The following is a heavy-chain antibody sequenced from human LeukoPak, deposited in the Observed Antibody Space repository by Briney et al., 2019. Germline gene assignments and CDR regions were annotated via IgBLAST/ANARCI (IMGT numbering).Heavy chain of an antibody. V-gene: IGHV3-30*19. Sequence: GGSLRLSCAASGFTFSSYGMHWVRQAPGKGLEWVAVISYDGSNKYYADSVKGRFTISRDNSKNTLYLQMNSLRAEDTAVYYCARDSGLGGVTYHHLDYWGQGTLVTVSS. J-gene: IGHJ4*02. CDR2: ISYDGSNK. CDR3: ARDSGLGGVTYHHLDY. D-gene: IGHD3-3*01. CDR1: GFTFSSYG.